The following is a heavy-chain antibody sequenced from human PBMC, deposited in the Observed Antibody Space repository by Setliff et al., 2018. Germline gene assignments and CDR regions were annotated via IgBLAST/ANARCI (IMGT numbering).Heavy chain of an antibody. D-gene: IGHD3-16*02. Sequence: ASVKVSCKASGYTFVGYYLHWVRQAPGQGLEWMGWINPKTGGTNYAQKFQGRVTMTRDASINTAFMHLSSQKSDDMAVYYCAREPYDYIWGSYRSPYFDHWGQGALVTVSS. J-gene: IGHJ4*02. CDR2: INPKTGGT. CDR1: GYTFVGYY. CDR3: AREPYDYIWGSYRSPYFDH. V-gene: IGHV1-2*02.